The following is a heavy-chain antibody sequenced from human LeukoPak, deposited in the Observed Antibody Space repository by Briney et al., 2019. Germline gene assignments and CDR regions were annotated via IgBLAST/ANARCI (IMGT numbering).Heavy chain of an antibody. V-gene: IGHV3-48*04. Sequence: GGFLRLSCAASGFTISSYTMNWVRQAPGKGLEWVSHITSSGATVYYADSVKGRFTTPRDNAKNSLYLQMNSPRAEDTAVYYCARAGTSSKFYYYMDVWGKGTTVTVSS. CDR3: ARAGTSSKFYYYMDV. J-gene: IGHJ6*03. D-gene: IGHD1-1*01. CDR2: ITSSGATV. CDR1: GFTISSYT.